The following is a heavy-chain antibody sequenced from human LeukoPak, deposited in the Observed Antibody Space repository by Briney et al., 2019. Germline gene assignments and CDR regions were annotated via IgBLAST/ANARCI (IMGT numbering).Heavy chain of an antibody. V-gene: IGHV1-18*04. Sequence: ASVKVSCKASGYTFTSYGISWVRQAPGQGLEWMGWISTYNGNTNYAQKLQGRVTMTTDTSTSTAYRKRRSLRSDDTAVYYCAREFSHLSSGGPDYWGQGTLVTVSS. CDR3: AREFSHLSSGGPDY. J-gene: IGHJ4*02. D-gene: IGHD6-19*01. CDR2: ISTYNGNT. CDR1: GYTFTSYG.